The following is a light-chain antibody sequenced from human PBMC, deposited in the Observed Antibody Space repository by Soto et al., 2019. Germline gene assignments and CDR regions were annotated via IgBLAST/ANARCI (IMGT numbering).Light chain of an antibody. Sequence: TQSPGTRSLSPGARATLSCRTSQSVGSTYLAWYQQKPGQAPRLLIYGASSRATGIPDRFSGSGSGTDFTLSISRLEPEDFAVYYCQQYSNLWTFGQGTKVDIK. CDR2: GAS. CDR1: QSVGSTY. CDR3: QQYSNLWT. J-gene: IGKJ1*01. V-gene: IGKV3-20*01.